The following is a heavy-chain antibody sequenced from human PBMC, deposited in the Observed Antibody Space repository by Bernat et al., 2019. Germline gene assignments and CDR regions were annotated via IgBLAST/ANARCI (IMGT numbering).Heavy chain of an antibody. CDR3: ERVGGWGTSCADAFDI. D-gene: IGHD2-2*01. V-gene: IGHV3-48*04. J-gene: IGHJ3*02. CDR2: ISSSSSYT. Sequence: DVQLLESGGDLVQPGGSLRLSCAASGFTFSSYSMSWVRQAPGKGLEWVSYISSSSSYTNYADSVKGRFTISRDNAKNSLYLQMNSLRAEDTAVYYCERVGGWGTSCADAFDIWGQGTMVTVSS. CDR1: GFTFSSYS.